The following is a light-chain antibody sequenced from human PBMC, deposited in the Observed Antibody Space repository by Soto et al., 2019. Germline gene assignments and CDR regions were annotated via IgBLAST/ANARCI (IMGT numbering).Light chain of an antibody. Sequence: QSALTQPASVSGSPGQSITISCTGTSSDVGGSNYVSWYQQHPGKAPKLMIYDVSNRPSGVSNRFSGSKSGNTASLTISGVHAEDEADYYCGSYSSSSTLYVFGTGTKLTVL. V-gene: IGLV2-14*03. CDR1: SSDVGGSNY. CDR3: GSYSSSSTLYV. CDR2: DVS. J-gene: IGLJ1*01.